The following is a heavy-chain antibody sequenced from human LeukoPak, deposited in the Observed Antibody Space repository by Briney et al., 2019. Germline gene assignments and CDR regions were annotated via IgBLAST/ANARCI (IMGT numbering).Heavy chain of an antibody. Sequence: GGSLRLSCAASGFTFSSYGMHWVRQAPGKGLEWVAVISYDGSNKYYADSVKGRFTISRDNSKNTLYLQMNSLRAEDTAVYYCAKSSTVDTAMVAGYWGQGTLATVSS. CDR3: AKSSTVDTAMVAGY. D-gene: IGHD5-18*01. V-gene: IGHV3-30*18. CDR1: GFTFSSYG. J-gene: IGHJ4*02. CDR2: ISYDGSNK.